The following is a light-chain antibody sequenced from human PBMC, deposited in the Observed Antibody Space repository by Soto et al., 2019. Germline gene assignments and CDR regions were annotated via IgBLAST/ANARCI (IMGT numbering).Light chain of an antibody. J-gene: IGKJ1*01. Sequence: AIQMTQSPSSLSASVGDRVTITCRASQGIRNDLGWYQQKPGKAPKLLIYAASSLQSGFPSRFSGSGSGTDFTLTISSLQPEDFATDYCLQDYNYPRTFGQGTKVEIK. CDR3: LQDYNYPRT. CDR2: AAS. V-gene: IGKV1-6*01. CDR1: QGIRND.